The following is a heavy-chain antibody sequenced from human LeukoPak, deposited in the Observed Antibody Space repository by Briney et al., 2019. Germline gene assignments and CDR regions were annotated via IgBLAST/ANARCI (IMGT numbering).Heavy chain of an antibody. J-gene: IGHJ4*02. V-gene: IGHV1-18*01. CDR1: GYTFTSFG. CDR3: ARDQMNIAAAGAYFDY. CDR2: IGAYNGNT. Sequence: ASGKVSCKASGYTFTSFGISWVRQAPGQGLEWMGWIGAYNGNTKYGQKLQGRVTITTDTSTSTAYMELRSLRSDDAAVYYCARDQMNIAAAGAYFDYWGQGTLVTVSS. D-gene: IGHD6-13*01.